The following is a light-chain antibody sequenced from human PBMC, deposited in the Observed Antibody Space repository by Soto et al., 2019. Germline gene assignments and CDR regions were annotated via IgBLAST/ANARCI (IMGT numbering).Light chain of an antibody. Sequence: IPLTQSPSSLSASVGARVTITCRASQGISSYLAWYQQKPGKAPKLLIYAASTLQSGVPSRFSGSGSGTYFTLTISSLQPEDFATYYCQQLNSYPYTFGQGTKLEIK. CDR1: QGISSY. J-gene: IGKJ2*01. CDR3: QQLNSYPYT. V-gene: IGKV1-9*01. CDR2: AAS.